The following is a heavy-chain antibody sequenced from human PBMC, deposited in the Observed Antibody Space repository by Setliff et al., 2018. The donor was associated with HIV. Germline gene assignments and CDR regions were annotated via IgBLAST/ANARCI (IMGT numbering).Heavy chain of an antibody. CDR2: ISAGGYT. CDR1: GGSISIYY. D-gene: IGHD5-18*01. V-gene: IGHV4-4*07. CDR3: ARGTGSYGSDY. Sequence: PSETLSLTCTVSGGSISIYYWSWIRQLPGEGLEWIGRISAGGYTYYNPSLKSRVTISLDTSKNQFSLKLSSVTAADTAVYYCARGTGSYGSDYWGQGTLVTVSS. J-gene: IGHJ4*02.